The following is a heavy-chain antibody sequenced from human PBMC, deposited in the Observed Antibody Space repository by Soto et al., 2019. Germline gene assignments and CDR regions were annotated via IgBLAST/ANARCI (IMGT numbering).Heavy chain of an antibody. J-gene: IGHJ4*02. Sequence: PSETLSLSCTVSGGSISGYYWSWIRQPPGKGRGWIGYIYYSGSTNYNPSLKSRVTISVDTSKNQFSLKLSSVTAADTAVYYCGGAVFGYCSGGSWYSDTDYGGEGTLVTVSS. V-gene: IGHV4-59*01. CDR2: IYYSGST. D-gene: IGHD2-15*01. CDR1: GGSISGYY. CDR3: GGAVFGYCSGGSWYSDTDY.